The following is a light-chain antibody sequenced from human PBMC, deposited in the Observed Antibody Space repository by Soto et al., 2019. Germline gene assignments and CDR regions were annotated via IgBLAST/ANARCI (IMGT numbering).Light chain of an antibody. J-gene: IGLJ1*01. Sequence: QWGLGHPRSVCWSPGHAVTISCTGSSRDVGSSNYMSWYQQHPGEAPKLVIYDVAQRPSGVPDRLSGSRSGKTASLTISGLQPDDQADYYCCSYAGSATLVFGSGTNVAVL. CDR1: SRDVGSSNY. CDR3: CSYAGSATLV. V-gene: IGLV2-11*01. CDR2: DVA.